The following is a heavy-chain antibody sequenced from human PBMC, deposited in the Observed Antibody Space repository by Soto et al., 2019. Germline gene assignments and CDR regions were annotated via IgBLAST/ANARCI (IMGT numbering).Heavy chain of an antibody. CDR1: GGSISSSSYY. CDR2: IYYSGST. J-gene: IGHJ6*02. V-gene: IGHV4-39*01. CDR3: ARTTYYYGMDV. Sequence: LSLTCTVSGGSISSSSYYWGWIRQPPGKGLEWIGSIYYSGSTYYNPSLKSRVTISVDTSKNQFSLKLSSVTAADTAVYYCARTTYYYGMDVWGQGTTVTVSS.